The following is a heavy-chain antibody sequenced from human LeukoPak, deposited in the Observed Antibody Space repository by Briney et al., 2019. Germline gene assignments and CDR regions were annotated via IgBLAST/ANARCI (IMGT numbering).Heavy chain of an antibody. J-gene: IGHJ4*02. CDR1: GFTFSSYW. Sequence: GGSLILPCAASGFTFSSYWMTWVRQAPGKGLEWVANIKQDGSEKYYVDSVKGRFTISRDSAKNSLYLQMNSLRAEDTGVYYCARDRGYGYPLTDYWGQGTLVTVSS. V-gene: IGHV3-7*01. CDR2: IKQDGSEK. CDR3: ARDRGYGYPLTDY. D-gene: IGHD5-18*01.